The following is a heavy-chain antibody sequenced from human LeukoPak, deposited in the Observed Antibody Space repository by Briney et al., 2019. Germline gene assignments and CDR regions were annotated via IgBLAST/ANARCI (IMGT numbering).Heavy chain of an antibody. V-gene: IGHV4-4*07. CDR1: GGSISSYY. CDR2: IYTSGST. D-gene: IGHD6-13*01. Sequence: SETLSLTCTLSGGSISSYYWSWIRQPAGKGLKWIGHIYTSGSTNYNPSLKSRVTISVDTSTNQFSLKLSSVTAADTAIYYCARDLYSSSWYGTFDYWGQGTLVTLSS. J-gene: IGHJ4*02. CDR3: ARDLYSSSWYGTFDY.